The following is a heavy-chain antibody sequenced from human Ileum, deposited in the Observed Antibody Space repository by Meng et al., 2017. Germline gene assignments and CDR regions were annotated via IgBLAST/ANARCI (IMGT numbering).Heavy chain of an antibody. D-gene: IGHD4-23*01. V-gene: IGHV4-4*02. CDR3: ARHGGYYQGF. Sequence: VQLQVSGPGLVKPSGTLSLPFAVSSGSITSDTYWSWVRLPPGKGLEWIGQISHSGSTFYNPSLKSRVTMSVDKSKSQFSLMLTSVTAADTAVYYCARHGGYYQGFWGQGTLVTVSS. CDR1: SGSITSDTY. J-gene: IGHJ4*02. CDR2: ISHSGST.